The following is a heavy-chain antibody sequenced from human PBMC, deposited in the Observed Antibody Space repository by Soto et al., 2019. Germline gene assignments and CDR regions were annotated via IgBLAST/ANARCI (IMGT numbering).Heavy chain of an antibody. J-gene: IGHJ4*02. D-gene: IGHD6-13*01. Sequence: QVQLVESGGGVVQPGRSLRLSCAASGFTFSSYGMQWVRQAPGKGLEWVALISYYGSDKYYADSVKGRFTISRDNSKNTLYLQMNSLRVEDTAVYYCGAGQYFSDYWGQGTLVTVSS. CDR3: GAGQYFSDY. V-gene: IGHV3-30*03. CDR1: GFTFSSYG. CDR2: ISYYGSDK.